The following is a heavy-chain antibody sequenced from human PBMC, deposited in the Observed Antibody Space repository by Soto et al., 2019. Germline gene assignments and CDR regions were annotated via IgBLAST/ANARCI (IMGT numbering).Heavy chain of an antibody. D-gene: IGHD2-8*01. CDR3: AREYTVYATRFSYGMDV. J-gene: IGHJ6*02. V-gene: IGHV4-34*01. Sequence: SLTCAVYGGSFRGYYWSWIRQPPGKGLEWIGEINHSGSTNYNPSIKSRVTISVDTSKNQFSLKLSSVTAADTAVYYCAREYTVYATRFSYGMDVWGQGTTVTVSS. CDR1: GGSFRGYY. CDR2: INHSGST.